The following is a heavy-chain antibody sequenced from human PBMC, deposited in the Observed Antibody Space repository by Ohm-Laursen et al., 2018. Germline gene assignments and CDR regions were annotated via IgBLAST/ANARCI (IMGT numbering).Heavy chain of an antibody. V-gene: IGHV3-48*02. CDR2: INAYKNDL. CDR3: ARDRDWAIDY. CDR1: GFTFSDHG. Sequence: SLRLPCAASGFTFSDHGMNWVRQAPGKGLEWLSYINAYKNDLFYADSVKGRFTISRDNAENLLYLQMDRLRDDDTAVYYCARDRDWAIDYWGQGTLVTVSS. D-gene: IGHD3/OR15-3a*01. J-gene: IGHJ4*02.